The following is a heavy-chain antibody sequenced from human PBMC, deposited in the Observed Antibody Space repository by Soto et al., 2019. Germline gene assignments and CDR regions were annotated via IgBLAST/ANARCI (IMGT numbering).Heavy chain of an antibody. CDR3: ARREHSSGWYDGYFDY. CDR2: IYYSGST. J-gene: IGHJ4*02. Sequence: SETLSLTCTVSGGSISSSSYYWGWIRQPPGKGLEWIGSIYYSGSTYYNPSLKSRVTISVDTPKNQFSLKLSSVTAADTAVYYCARREHSSGWYDGYFDYWGQGTLVTVSS. V-gene: IGHV4-39*01. D-gene: IGHD6-19*01. CDR1: GGSISSSSYY.